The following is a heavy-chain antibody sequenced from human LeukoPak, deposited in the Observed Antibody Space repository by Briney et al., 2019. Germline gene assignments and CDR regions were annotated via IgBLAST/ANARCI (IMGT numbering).Heavy chain of an antibody. V-gene: IGHV1-18*01. Sequence: ASVKVSFRASVYTFTSYGISGVRQPPGQGLEWMGWISAYNCNTNYAQKLQGRVTMTTDTSTSTAYMELRSLRSDDTAVYYCARQVVVAAPPDYWGQGTLVTVSS. CDR3: ARQVVVAAPPDY. CDR1: VYTFTSYG. CDR2: ISAYNCNT. D-gene: IGHD2-15*01. J-gene: IGHJ4*02.